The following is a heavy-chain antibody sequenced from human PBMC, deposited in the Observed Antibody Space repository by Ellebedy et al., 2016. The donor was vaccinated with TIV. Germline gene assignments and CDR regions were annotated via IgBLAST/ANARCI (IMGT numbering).Heavy chain of an antibody. CDR1: GFTFSGYS. CDR3: ARDLIYGDYVDY. J-gene: IGHJ4*02. Sequence: GESLKISXAASGFTFSGYSMNWVRQAPGKGLEWVSSISSSSSYIYYADSVKGRFTISRDNAKNSLYLQMNSLRAEDTAVYYCARDLIYGDYVDYWGQGTLVTVSS. V-gene: IGHV3-21*01. CDR2: ISSSSSYI. D-gene: IGHD4-17*01.